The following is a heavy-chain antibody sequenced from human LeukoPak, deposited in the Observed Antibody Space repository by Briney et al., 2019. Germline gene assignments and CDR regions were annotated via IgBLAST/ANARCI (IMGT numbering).Heavy chain of an antibody. Sequence: SQTLSLTCTVSGGSISSGDYYWSWIRQPPGKGLEWIGYIYYSGSTYYNPSLKSRVTISVDTSKNQFSLKLSSVTAADTAVYYCARSFDYGDWGPRGYFDYWGQGTLVTVSS. D-gene: IGHD4-17*01. CDR2: IYYSGST. CDR1: GGSISSGDYY. CDR3: ARSFDYGDWGPRGYFDY. V-gene: IGHV4-30-4*01. J-gene: IGHJ4*02.